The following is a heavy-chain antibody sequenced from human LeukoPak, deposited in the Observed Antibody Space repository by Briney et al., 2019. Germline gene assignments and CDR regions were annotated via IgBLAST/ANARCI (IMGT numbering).Heavy chain of an antibody. J-gene: IGHJ5*02. D-gene: IGHD3-16*02. CDR3: AKLGNGNVWGTYRDNWFDP. V-gene: IGHV3-23*01. CDR1: GFTFSNYA. CDR2: ISGSGSST. Sequence: GGSLRLSCVGSGFTFSNYAVTWVRQAPGKGLEWVSGISGSGSSTYYADSVKGQFTISRDNSKNAVYLQVNSLSAEDTAVYYCAKLGNGNVWGTYRDNWFDPWGQGTLSPSLQ.